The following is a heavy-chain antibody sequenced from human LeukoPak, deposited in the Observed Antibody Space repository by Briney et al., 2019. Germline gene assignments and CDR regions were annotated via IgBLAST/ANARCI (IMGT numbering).Heavy chain of an antibody. CDR3: ATRGVHYYDSGGDFQH. CDR2: FDPEDGET. CDR1: GYTLTELS. J-gene: IGHJ1*01. D-gene: IGHD3-22*01. Sequence: ASVKVSCKVSGYTLTELSMHWVRQAPGKGLEWMGGFDPEDGETIYAQKFQGRVTMTEDTSTDTAYMELSSLRSEDTAVYYCATRGVHYYDSGGDFQHWGQGTLVTVSS. V-gene: IGHV1-24*01.